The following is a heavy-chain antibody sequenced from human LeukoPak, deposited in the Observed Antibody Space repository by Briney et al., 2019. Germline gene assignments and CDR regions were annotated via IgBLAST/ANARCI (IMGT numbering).Heavy chain of an antibody. CDR3: ARSGSYANDAFHI. J-gene: IGHJ3*02. Sequence: SETLSLTCTVSGGSITSYHWSWIRQPAGKGLEWIGRLYTSGGTNYNPSLKSRVSMSVDTSKSQFSLELNSVTAADTAVYYCARSGSYANDAFHIWGQGTMVTVSS. CDR1: GGSITSYH. CDR2: LYTSGGT. D-gene: IGHD1-26*01. V-gene: IGHV4-4*07.